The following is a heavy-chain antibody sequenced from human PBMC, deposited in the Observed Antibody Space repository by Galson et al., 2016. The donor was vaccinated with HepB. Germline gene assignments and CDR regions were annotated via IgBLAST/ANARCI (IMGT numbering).Heavy chain of an antibody. D-gene: IGHD3-10*01. Sequence: SLRLSCAASGFTFSTYAMHWVRQAPGKGLEWVAVISYDGSHKHYRDSVKGRFTISRDNSKNTLYLQMNSLRVEDTALYYCAKDGYFASGSALYGMDVWGQGTTVTVSS. V-gene: IGHV3-30-3*01. CDR2: ISYDGSHK. CDR3: AKDGYFASGSALYGMDV. J-gene: IGHJ6*02. CDR1: GFTFSTYA.